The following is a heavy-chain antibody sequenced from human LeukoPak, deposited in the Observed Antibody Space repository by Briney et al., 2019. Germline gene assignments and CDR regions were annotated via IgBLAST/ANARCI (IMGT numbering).Heavy chain of an antibody. D-gene: IGHD6-13*01. V-gene: IGHV3-74*01. Sequence: GGSLRLSCAASGFTFSSYCMHLVRQAPGKGLVWVSRINGDGSSTSYADSVKGRFTTSRDNAKNTVYLQMNSLRAEDTAVYYCARDTGYSSSLWGQGTLVTVSS. CDR1: GFTFSSYC. CDR3: ARDTGYSSSL. CDR2: INGDGSST. J-gene: IGHJ4*02.